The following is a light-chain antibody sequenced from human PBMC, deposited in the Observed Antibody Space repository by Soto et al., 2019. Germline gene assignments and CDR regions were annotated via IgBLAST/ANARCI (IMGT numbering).Light chain of an antibody. CDR2: DAS. Sequence: DIQMTHSPSPLSASVDDTVTITCRASQSIGIFLNWYQQKPGKAPKLLIYDASSLESGVPSRFSGSGSGTEFTLTISSLQPDDFATYYCQQYNSYWTFGQGTKVDI. V-gene: IGKV1-5*01. CDR1: QSIGIF. CDR3: QQYNSYWT. J-gene: IGKJ1*01.